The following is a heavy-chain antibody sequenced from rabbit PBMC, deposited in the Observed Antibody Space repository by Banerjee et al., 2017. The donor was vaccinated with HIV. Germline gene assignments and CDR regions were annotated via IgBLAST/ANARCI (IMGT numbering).Heavy chain of an antibody. V-gene: IGHV1S45*01. CDR2: IYAGSTGTT. J-gene: IGHJ4*01. Sequence: EESGGDLVQPEGSLQLSCTASGFSFSPVNWIYWVRQAPGKGLEWIGTIYAGSTGTTDYARWAKGRFTISKTSSTTVTLQMTSLTAADTATYFCARNFDLWGPGTLVTVS. CDR1: GFSFSPVNW. CDR3: ARNFDL.